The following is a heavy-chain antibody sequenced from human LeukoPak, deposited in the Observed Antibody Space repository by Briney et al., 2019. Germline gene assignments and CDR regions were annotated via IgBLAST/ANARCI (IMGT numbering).Heavy chain of an antibody. Sequence: PGRSLRLSCAASGFTFSSYAMHWVRQAPGKGLEWVAVISYDGSNKYYADSVKGRFTISRDNSKNTLYLQMNSLRAEDTAVYYCARDSGNSGSFGLGAGWGQGTLVTVSS. CDR3: ARDSGNSGSFGLGAG. J-gene: IGHJ4*02. D-gene: IGHD1-26*01. CDR2: ISYDGSNK. CDR1: GFTFSSYA. V-gene: IGHV3-30-3*01.